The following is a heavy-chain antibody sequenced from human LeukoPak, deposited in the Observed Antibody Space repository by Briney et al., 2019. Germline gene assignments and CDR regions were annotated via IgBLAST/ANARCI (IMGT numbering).Heavy chain of an antibody. CDR3: AKDTVAVAALFDP. V-gene: IGHV3-23*01. CDR1: GFTFSSYA. J-gene: IGHJ5*02. CDR2: ISGSGSST. D-gene: IGHD6-19*01. Sequence: GGSLRLSCAASGFTFSSYAMSWARQAPGKGLEWLSSISGSGSSTYYANSVKGRFTISRDNSKNTLYLQMNSLTAEDTAVYYCAKDTVAVAALFDPWGQGTLVTVSS.